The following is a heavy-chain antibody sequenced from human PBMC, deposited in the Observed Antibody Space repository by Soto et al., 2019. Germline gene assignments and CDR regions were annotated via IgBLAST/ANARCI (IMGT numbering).Heavy chain of an antibody. J-gene: IGHJ6*02. CDR1: GYIFSSHG. Sequence: ASVKVSCKTSGYIFSSHGINWVRQAPGQGLEWMGWINPNSGGTNYAQKFQGWVTMTRDTSISTAYMELSRLRSDDTAVYYCARGVDYSNYAYYYYGMDVWGQGATVTVSS. CDR3: ARGVDYSNYAYYYYGMDV. CDR2: INPNSGGT. D-gene: IGHD4-4*01. V-gene: IGHV1-2*04.